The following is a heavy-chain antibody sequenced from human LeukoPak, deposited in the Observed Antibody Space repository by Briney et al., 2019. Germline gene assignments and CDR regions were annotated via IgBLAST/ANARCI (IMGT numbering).Heavy chain of an antibody. CDR3: ARHGGTRITLVEVYYFDY. J-gene: IGHJ4*02. V-gene: IGHV1-2*02. CDR2: INPNSGGT. D-gene: IGHD4-11*01. Sequence: GASVKVSCKASGYTFTGYYMHWVRQAPGQGLEWMGWINPNSGGTNYAQKFQGRVTMTRDTSISTAYMELSRLRSDDTAVYYCARHGGTRITLVEVYYFDYWGQGTLVTVSS. CDR1: GYTFTGYY.